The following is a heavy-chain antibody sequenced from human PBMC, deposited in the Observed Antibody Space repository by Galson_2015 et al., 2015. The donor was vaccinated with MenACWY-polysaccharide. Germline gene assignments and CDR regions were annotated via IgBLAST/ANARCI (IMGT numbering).Heavy chain of an antibody. J-gene: IGHJ5*02. CDR3: ARHTKFSGVAERWFDP. Sequence: SETLSLTCTVSGGSITSYYWNWIRQPPGKGLEWIGYMYSGGNTNYNPSLKSRVTISLDTSKNQVSLKLSSVTAADTAVYFCARHTKFSGVAERWFDPWGQGTLVTVSS. D-gene: IGHD3-10*02. CDR1: GGSITSYY. V-gene: IGHV4-59*01. CDR2: MYSGGNT.